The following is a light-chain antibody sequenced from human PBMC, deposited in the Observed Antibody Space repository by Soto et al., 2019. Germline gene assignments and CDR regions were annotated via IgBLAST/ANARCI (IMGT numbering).Light chain of an antibody. CDR1: QSVSSN. CDR3: QQNKNWPMT. Sequence: EIVTTQSPATLSVSPGERATLSCRASQSVSSNLAWYQQKPGQAPRLLIYGASTRATGIPARFSGSGSGTEFTLTISRLQSEDFEVYYCQQNKNWPMTFGQGTKVEIK. V-gene: IGKV3-15*01. CDR2: GAS. J-gene: IGKJ1*01.